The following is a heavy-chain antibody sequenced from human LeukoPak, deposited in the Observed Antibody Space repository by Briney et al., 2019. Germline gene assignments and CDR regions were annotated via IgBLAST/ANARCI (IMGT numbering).Heavy chain of an antibody. J-gene: IGHJ6*03. CDR3: IRTLIVATSPYMDV. Sequence: PGGSLTLSCAASRFTFSSYWMHWVRQAPGKGRVWVSRVNSDGTGTTYADSVEGRFTISRDNAKNTVYLQMNSLRAEDTAIYYCIRTLIVATSPYMDVWGKGTTVTVSS. V-gene: IGHV3-74*01. D-gene: IGHD5-12*01. CDR2: VNSDGTGT. CDR1: RFTFSSYW.